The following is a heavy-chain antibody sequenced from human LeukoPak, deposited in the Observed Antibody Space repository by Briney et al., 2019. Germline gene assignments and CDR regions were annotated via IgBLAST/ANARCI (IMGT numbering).Heavy chain of an antibody. CDR1: GFTFSSYG. J-gene: IGHJ6*03. D-gene: IGHD2-2*01. CDR2: IRYDGSNK. CDR3: AKDVSSSGSTSFSSYYYYYYMDV. Sequence: GGSLRLSCAASGFTFSSYGMHWVRQAPGKGLEWVAFIRYDGSNKYYADSVKGRFTFSRDNSKNTLYLQMNSLRAEDTAVYYCAKDVSSSGSTSFSSYYYYYYMDVWGKGTTVTVSS. V-gene: IGHV3-30*02.